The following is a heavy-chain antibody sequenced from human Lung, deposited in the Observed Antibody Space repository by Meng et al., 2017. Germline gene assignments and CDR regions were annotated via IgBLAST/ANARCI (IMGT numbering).Heavy chain of an antibody. CDR1: DDSISDYY. Sequence: QVHLQASGAGLVKPSETLSLTCSVSDDSISDYYWTWVRQSAGKGLEWIGRISGSGSTNYSPSLNSRIAMSVDTSKKQISLTLTSVTAADTAVYYCARGRGPHIVGHWGQGTLVTVSS. CDR2: ISGSGST. J-gene: IGHJ1*01. D-gene: IGHD3-16*02. V-gene: IGHV4-4*07. CDR3: ARGRGPHIVGH.